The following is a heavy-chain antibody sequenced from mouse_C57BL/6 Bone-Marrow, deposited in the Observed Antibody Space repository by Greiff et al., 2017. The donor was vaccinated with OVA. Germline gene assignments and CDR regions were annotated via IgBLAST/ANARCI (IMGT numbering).Heavy chain of an antibody. D-gene: IGHD2-4*01. Sequence: QVQLQQPGAELVKPGASVTMSCKASGYTFTSYWITWVKQRPGQGLEWIGDIYPGSGSTNYNEKFKSKATLTVETSSSTAYMQLSRLTSEDSAVYYCARKTPFYYEYDERAMDYWGQGTSVTVSS. CDR3: ARKTPFYYEYDERAMDY. J-gene: IGHJ4*01. CDR2: IYPGSGST. CDR1: GYTFTSYW. V-gene: IGHV1-55*01.